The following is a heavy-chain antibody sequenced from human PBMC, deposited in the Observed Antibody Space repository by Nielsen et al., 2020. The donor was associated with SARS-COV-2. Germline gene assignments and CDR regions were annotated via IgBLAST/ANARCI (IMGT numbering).Heavy chain of an antibody. CDR3: ARDGESYYDFWSGTNWFDP. J-gene: IGHJ5*02. CDR2: ISYDGSNK. V-gene: IGHV3-30-3*01. CDR1: GFTFSSYA. D-gene: IGHD3-3*01. Sequence: GGSLRLSCAASGFTFSSYAMHWVRQAPGKGLEWVAVISYDGSNKYYADSVQGRFTISRDNSKNTLYLQMNRLRAEDTAVYYCARDGESYYDFWSGTNWFDPWGQGTLVTVSS.